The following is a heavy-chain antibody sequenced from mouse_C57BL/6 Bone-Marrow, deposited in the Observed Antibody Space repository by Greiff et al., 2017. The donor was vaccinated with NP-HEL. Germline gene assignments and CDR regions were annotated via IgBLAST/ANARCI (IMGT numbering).Heavy chain of an antibody. CDR1: GYTFTDHT. Sequence: VQLQQSDAELVKPGASVKISCKVSGYTFTDHTIHWMKQRPEQGLEWIGYIYPRDGSTKYNEKFKGKATLTADKSSSTAYMQLNRLTSEDSAVYSCARGGGSGSAWFAYWGQGTLVTVSA. CDR2: IYPRDGST. J-gene: IGHJ3*01. V-gene: IGHV1-78*01. D-gene: IGHD3-2*02. CDR3: ARGGGSGSAWFAY.